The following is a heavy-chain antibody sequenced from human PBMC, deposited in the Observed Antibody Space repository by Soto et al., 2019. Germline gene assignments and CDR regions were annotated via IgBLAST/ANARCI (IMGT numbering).Heavy chain of an antibody. Sequence: WASVKVSCKASGYTFTSYDINWVRQATGQGLEWMGWMNPNSGNTGYAQKFQGRVTMTRNTSISTAYMELSSLRSEDTAVYYCARFGYCSSTSCYYYGMDVWGQGTTVTVSS. CDR1: GYTFTSYD. D-gene: IGHD2-2*01. V-gene: IGHV1-8*01. CDR2: MNPNSGNT. J-gene: IGHJ6*02. CDR3: ARFGYCSSTSCYYYGMDV.